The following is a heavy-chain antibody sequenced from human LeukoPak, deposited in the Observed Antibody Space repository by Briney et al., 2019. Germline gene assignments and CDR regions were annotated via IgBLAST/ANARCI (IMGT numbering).Heavy chain of an antibody. CDR3: AREYYDSSGYANSFDY. D-gene: IGHD3-22*01. CDR1: GGSISSGSYY. V-gene: IGHV4-61*02. CDR2: IYTSGST. J-gene: IGHJ4*02. Sequence: SQTLSLTCTVSGGSISSGSYYWSWIRQPAGKGLEWIGRIYTSGSTNYNPTLKSRVTTSVDTSKNQFSLKLSSVTAADTAVYYCAREYYDSSGYANSFDYWGQGTLVTVSS.